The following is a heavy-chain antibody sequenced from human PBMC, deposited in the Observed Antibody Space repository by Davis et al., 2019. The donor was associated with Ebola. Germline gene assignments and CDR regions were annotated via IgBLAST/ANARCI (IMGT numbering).Heavy chain of an antibody. Sequence: SGPTLVYPTPTLTLTCTFSGFSLPTTGVGVGWIRQPPGKAPEWLTLIYWDDDKRYSPSLKSRLTITKDTSKNQVVLTMTHMDPVDTATYYCVHRFLTTTIDYGMDVWGQGTTVTVSS. CDR3: VHRFLTTTIDYGMDV. V-gene: IGHV2-5*02. J-gene: IGHJ6*02. CDR1: GFSLPTTGVG. CDR2: IYWDDDK. D-gene: IGHD3-9*01.